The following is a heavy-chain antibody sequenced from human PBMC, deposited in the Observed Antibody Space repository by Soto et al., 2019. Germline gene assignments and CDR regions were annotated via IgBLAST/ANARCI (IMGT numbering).Heavy chain of an antibody. CDR3: ARGRVEDSSGWATYFDY. V-gene: IGHV3-64*01. Sequence: GGSLRLSCADSGFTFSGYSMFWVRQAPGKGLEYVSAINTNGVNTFYAKSLKGRFTISRDNSKNTMYLQMGSLRAEDMAVYYCARGRVEDSSGWATYFDYWGQGTLVTVSS. J-gene: IGHJ4*02. CDR2: INTNGVNT. CDR1: GFTFSGYS. D-gene: IGHD6-19*01.